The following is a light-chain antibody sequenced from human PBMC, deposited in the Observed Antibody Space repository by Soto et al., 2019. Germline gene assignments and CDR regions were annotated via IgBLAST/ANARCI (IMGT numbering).Light chain of an antibody. Sequence: QSALTQPASVSGSPGQSITISCTGTSSDVGSYNLVSWYQQHPGKAPKLMIYEDSKRPSGVSNRFSTSKSGNTASLTISGLQAEDEADYYCCSSAGSGTLYVFGTGTKLTVL. CDR3: CSSAGSGTLYV. CDR1: SSDVGSYNL. CDR2: EDS. J-gene: IGLJ1*01. V-gene: IGLV2-23*01.